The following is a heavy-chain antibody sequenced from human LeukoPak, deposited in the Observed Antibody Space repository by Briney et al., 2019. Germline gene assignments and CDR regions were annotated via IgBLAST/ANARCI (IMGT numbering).Heavy chain of an antibody. CDR1: GFTFSSYG. CDR2: IWYDGSNK. J-gene: IGHJ4*02. Sequence: GGSLRLSCAASGFTFSSYGMHWVRQAPGKGLEWVAVIWYDGSNKYYADSVKGRFTISRDNSKNTLYLQMNSLRAEDTAVYYCAAKGNGYTGIYLFAHWGQGTLVTVSS. V-gene: IGHV3-33*01. CDR3: AAKGNGYTGIYLFAH. D-gene: IGHD1-26*01.